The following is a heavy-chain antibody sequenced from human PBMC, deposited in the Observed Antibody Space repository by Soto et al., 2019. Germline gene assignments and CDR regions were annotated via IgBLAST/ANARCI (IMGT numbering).Heavy chain of an antibody. D-gene: IGHD4-17*01. CDR3: TRVGGYYGDYPNFDY. Sequence: SETLSLTCTVSGSSISPYYWSWIRQPPGKGLEWIGYIYYTGSTKYNPSLKGRVTISLGTSRNQVSPKLSSVTAADTAVYYCTRVGGYYGDYPNFDYWGPGTLVTVSS. J-gene: IGHJ4*02. CDR1: GSSISPYY. V-gene: IGHV4-59*01. CDR2: IYYTGST.